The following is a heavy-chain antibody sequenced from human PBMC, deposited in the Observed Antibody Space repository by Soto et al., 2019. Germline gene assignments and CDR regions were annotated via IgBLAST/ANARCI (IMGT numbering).Heavy chain of an antibody. V-gene: IGHV3-48*03. J-gene: IGHJ5*02. CDR1: GFPFSTSD. CDR2: ISYSGRDI. D-gene: IGHD3-16*01. CDR3: ARAVVSAYREYDSDWSAP. Sequence: EAQLVGSGGKVVQPGGSVSLSCVASGFPFSTSDMNWVRQPPVKGLEWISHISYSGRDIRYADSVKGRFTISRDNVNNSLHLHMTSLRVEDTGLYYCARAVVSAYREYDSDWSAPWGQGTPVTVSS.